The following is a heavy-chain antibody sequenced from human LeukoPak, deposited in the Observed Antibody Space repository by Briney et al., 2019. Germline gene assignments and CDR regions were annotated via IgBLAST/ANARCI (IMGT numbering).Heavy chain of an antibody. CDR3: ARGPVEELLHNWFDP. CDR2: VYYRGST. V-gene: IGHV4-39*01. J-gene: IGHJ5*02. D-gene: IGHD2-15*01. CDR1: GGSISSRSYY. Sequence: PSETLSLTCTVSGGSISSRSYYWGWIRQPPGKGLEWIGTVYYRGSTYYSPSLKSRVTISVDTSKNQFSLKLSSVTAADTAVYYCARGPVEELLHNWFDPWGQGTLVTVSS.